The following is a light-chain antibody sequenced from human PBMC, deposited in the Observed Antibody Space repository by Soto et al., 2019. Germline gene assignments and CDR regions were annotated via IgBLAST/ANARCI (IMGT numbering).Light chain of an antibody. Sequence: QSVLTQPPSASGTPGQRVTISCSGSSSNIGSNYVYWYQQLPGKAPKLLIYSNNQRPSGVSDRFSGSKSGTSASLAISGLQSEDEADYYCAAWDDRLSGHVVFGGGTKVTVL. CDR2: SNN. CDR3: AAWDDRLSGHVV. V-gene: IGLV1-47*02. J-gene: IGLJ2*01. CDR1: SSNIGSNY.